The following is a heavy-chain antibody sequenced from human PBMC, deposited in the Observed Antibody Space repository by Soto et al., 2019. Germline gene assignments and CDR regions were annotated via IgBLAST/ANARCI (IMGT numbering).Heavy chain of an antibody. CDR3: ATEVGSDWYFDY. D-gene: IGHD6-19*01. CDR2: IWSDGSNN. J-gene: IGHJ4*02. Sequence: QVQLVESGGGVVQPGRSLRLSCAASGFTFSSYGMHWVRQAPGKGLEWVAAIWSDGSNNYYTDSVKGRFTISRDNSKHTLYLQMNSLIVEDTAVYYCATEVGSDWYFDYWGQGTLVTVSS. CDR1: GFTFSSYG. V-gene: IGHV3-33*01.